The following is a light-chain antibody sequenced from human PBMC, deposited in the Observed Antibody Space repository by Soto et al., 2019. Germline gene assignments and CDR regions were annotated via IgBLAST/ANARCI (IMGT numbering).Light chain of an antibody. Sequence: EVGLAQSPGTLSLSPGERATLSCRASQSVSSSYLAWYQQKPGQAPRLLIYGASSRATGIPDRFSGSGSGTDFTLTISRLEPEDFAEYYWQHYSCSLTRTFA. CDR3: QHYSCSLTRT. CDR1: QSVSSSY. J-gene: IGKJ5*01. CDR2: GAS. V-gene: IGKV3-20*01.